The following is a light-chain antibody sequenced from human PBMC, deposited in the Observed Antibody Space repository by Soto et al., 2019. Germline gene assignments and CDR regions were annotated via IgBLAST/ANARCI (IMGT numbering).Light chain of an antibody. CDR2: EVN. Sequence: QSALTQPASMSGSPGQSITISCTGTSSDVGNYIYVSWYQHHPGRAPKLMIYEVNNRPSGVSNRFSGSKSGNTASLTISGLQAEDEADYYFSSYTSTSTPLVFGTGTKLTVL. CDR1: SSDVGNYIY. CDR3: SSYTSTSTPLV. J-gene: IGLJ1*01. V-gene: IGLV2-14*01.